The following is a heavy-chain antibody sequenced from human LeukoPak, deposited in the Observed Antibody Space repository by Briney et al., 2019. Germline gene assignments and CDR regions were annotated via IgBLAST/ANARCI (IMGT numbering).Heavy chain of an antibody. Sequence: ASVKVSCKASGYTFTSYGISWVRQAPGQGLEWMGWISAYNGNTNYAQKLQGGVTMTTDTSTSTAYMELRSLRSDDTAVYYCARDWEASWEYYYYGMDVWGQGTTVTVSS. CDR3: ARDWEASWEYYYYGMDV. CDR2: ISAYNGNT. CDR1: GYTFTSYG. V-gene: IGHV1-18*01. D-gene: IGHD1-26*01. J-gene: IGHJ6*02.